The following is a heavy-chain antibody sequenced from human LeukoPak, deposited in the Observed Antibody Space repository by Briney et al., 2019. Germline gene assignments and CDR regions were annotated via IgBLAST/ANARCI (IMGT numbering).Heavy chain of an antibody. V-gene: IGHV7-4-1*02. J-gene: IGHJ2*01. CDR2: INTNTGNP. D-gene: IGHD6-13*01. Sequence: ASVKVSCKASGYTFTSYAMNWVRQAPGQGLEWMGWINTNTGNPTYAQGLTGRFVFSLDTSVSTAYLQISSLKAEDTAVYYCARRPHYSSSSWIELYWYFDLWGRGTLVTVSS. CDR3: ARRPHYSSSSWIELYWYFDL. CDR1: GYTFTSYA.